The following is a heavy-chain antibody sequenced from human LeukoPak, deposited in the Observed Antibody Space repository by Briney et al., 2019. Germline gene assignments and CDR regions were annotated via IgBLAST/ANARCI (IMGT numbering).Heavy chain of an antibody. CDR2: IRYDGSNK. V-gene: IGHV3-30*02. J-gene: IGHJ4*02. D-gene: IGHD3-10*01. CDR3: AKEILWFGESAFDY. CDR1: GFTFSSYG. Sequence: PGGSLRLSCAASGFTFSSYGMHWVRQAPGKGLEWVAFIRYDGSNKYYADSVKGRFTISRDNSKNTLYLQMNSLRVEDTAVYYCAKEILWFGESAFDYWGQGTLVTVSS.